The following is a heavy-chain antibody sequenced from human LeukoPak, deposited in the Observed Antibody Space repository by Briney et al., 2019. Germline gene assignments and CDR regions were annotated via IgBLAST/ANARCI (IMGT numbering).Heavy chain of an antibody. D-gene: IGHD3-9*01. Sequence: ASVKVSCKASGYTFTGYYIHWVRQAPGQGLEWMGWINPNSGGTNNAQKFQGRVTMTRDTSISTAYMELSRLRSDDTAVYYCAKENYDVLTGYYQTNFDYWGQGTLVTVSS. CDR3: AKENYDVLTGYYQTNFDY. J-gene: IGHJ4*02. CDR2: INPNSGGT. V-gene: IGHV1-2*02. CDR1: GYTFTGYY.